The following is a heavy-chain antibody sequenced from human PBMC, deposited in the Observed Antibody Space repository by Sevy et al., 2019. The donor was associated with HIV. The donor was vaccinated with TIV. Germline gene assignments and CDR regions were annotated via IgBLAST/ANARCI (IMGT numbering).Heavy chain of an antibody. V-gene: IGHV4-59*11. D-gene: IGHD6-6*01. CDR1: GGSISSHY. Sequence: SETLSLTCTVSGGSISSHYWSWIRQPPGKGLEWIGYIYYSGSTNYNPSLKSRVTISVDTSKNQFSLKLSSVTAADTAVYYCARGGKQLDFDYWGQGTLVTVSS. CDR3: ARGGKQLDFDY. CDR2: IYYSGST. J-gene: IGHJ4*02.